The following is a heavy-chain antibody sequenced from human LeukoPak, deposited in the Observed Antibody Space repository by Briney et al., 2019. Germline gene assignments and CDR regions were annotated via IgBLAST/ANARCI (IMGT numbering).Heavy chain of an antibody. V-gene: IGHV3-7*01. CDR3: AEGDYYDRRFDY. J-gene: IGHJ4*02. Sequence: GGSLRLSCAASGFTFSTSWMNWVRQAPGKGLEWVADIKQDGSEKYYVDSVKGRFTISRDNAKNSLYLQMNSLRGEDTAVYYWAEGDYYDRRFDYWGQGTLVTVYS. CDR2: IKQDGSEK. CDR1: GFTFSTSW. D-gene: IGHD3-22*01.